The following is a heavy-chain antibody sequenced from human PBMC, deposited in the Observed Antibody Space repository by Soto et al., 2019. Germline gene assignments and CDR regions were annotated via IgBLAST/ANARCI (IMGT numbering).Heavy chain of an antibody. V-gene: IGHV6-1*01. Sequence: QVQLQQSSPGLLKPSQTLSLTCAISGDSVSSDSAAWNWIRQSPSRGLEWLGRTFYRSKWRNDYAESVKSRITVNPDTSKNQFSLQMNSATPEDSAVYYCVRGGATFDFWGPGTLVTVSS. CDR2: TFYRSKWRN. D-gene: IGHD6-25*01. J-gene: IGHJ4*02. CDR3: VRGGATFDF. CDR1: GDSVSSDSAA.